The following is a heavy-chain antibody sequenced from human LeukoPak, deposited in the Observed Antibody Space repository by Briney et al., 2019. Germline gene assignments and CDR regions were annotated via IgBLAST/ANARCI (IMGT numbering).Heavy chain of an antibody. J-gene: IGHJ4*02. V-gene: IGHV1-18*01. CDR3: ARDTYYYDSSGYYPGY. CDR2: ISAYNGNT. Sequence: ASVKVSCKASGYTFTSYGISWVRQAPGQGLEWMGWISAYNGNTNYAQELQGRVTMTTDTSTSTAYMELRSLRSDDTAVYYCARDTYYYDSSGYYPGYWGQGTLVTVSS. D-gene: IGHD3-22*01. CDR1: GYTFTSYG.